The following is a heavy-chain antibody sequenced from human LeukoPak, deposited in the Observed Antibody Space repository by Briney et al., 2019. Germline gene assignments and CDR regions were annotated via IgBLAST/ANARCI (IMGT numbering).Heavy chain of an antibody. Sequence: GGSLRLSCAASRFTFSSYGMHWVRQAPGKGLEWVSAISGSGGSTYYADSVKGRFTISRDNSKNTLYLQMNSLRAEDTAVYYCAKSAYYYDSSGYNFDYWGQGTLVTVSS. J-gene: IGHJ4*02. CDR3: AKSAYYYDSSGYNFDY. D-gene: IGHD3-22*01. CDR1: RFTFSSYG. CDR2: ISGSGGST. V-gene: IGHV3-23*01.